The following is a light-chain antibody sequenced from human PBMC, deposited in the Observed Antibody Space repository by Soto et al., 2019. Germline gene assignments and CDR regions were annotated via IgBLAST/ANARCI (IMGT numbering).Light chain of an antibody. J-gene: IGLJ1*01. V-gene: IGLV2-14*03. CDR3: SSYTSSTTQV. CDR2: DVS. Sequence: QSVLTQPASVSGSPGQSITISCTGTSSDVGGYNFVSWYQQHPGKVPKLMIYDVSNRPSGVSSRFSGSKSGSTASLTISGLQAEDEADYYCSSYTSSTTQVFGTGTKLTVL. CDR1: SSDVGGYNF.